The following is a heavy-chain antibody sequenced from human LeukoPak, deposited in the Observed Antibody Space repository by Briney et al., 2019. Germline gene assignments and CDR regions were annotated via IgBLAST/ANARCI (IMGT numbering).Heavy chain of an antibody. CDR3: TTDNRFWVVPAAPRGSDP. V-gene: IGHV3-15*01. CDR1: GFRFSYHY. D-gene: IGHD2-2*01. CDR2: IKSKTDGGTT. J-gene: IGHJ5*02. Sequence: GGSLRLSCAASGFRFSYHYMDWVRQAPGKGLEWVGRIKSKTDGGTTDYAAPVKGRFTISRDDSKNTLYLQMNSLKTEDTAVYYCTTDNRFWVVPAAPRGSDPWGQGTLVTVSS.